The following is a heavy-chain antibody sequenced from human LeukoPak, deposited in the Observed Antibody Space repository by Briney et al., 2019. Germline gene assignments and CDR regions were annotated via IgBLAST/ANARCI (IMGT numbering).Heavy chain of an antibody. V-gene: IGHV4-4*07. CDR2: IYSSGST. CDR1: GGSISSYY. CDR3: AREGPTVYNAFDI. Sequence: PSETLSLTCTVSGGSISSYYWSWIRQPAGKGLVWIGRIYSSGSTNYNASLKSRVTMSVDTSKNQYALKLSSVTAADTAVYYCAREGPTVYNAFDIWGQGTMVTGSS. D-gene: IGHD2-8*01. J-gene: IGHJ3*02.